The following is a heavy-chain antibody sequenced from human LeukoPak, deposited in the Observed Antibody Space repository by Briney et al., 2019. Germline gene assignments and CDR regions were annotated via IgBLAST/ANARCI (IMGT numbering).Heavy chain of an antibody. Sequence: SETLSLTCTVSGGSISSSSYYWGWIRQPPGKGLEWIGNMYYSGSTYYNPSLKSRVTISVDTSKNQFSLKLSSVTAADTAVYYCAREGGATYYYGSGSHVDYWGQGTLVTVSS. V-gene: IGHV4-39*07. CDR3: AREGGATYYYGSGSHVDY. J-gene: IGHJ4*02. CDR1: GGSISSSSYY. CDR2: MYYSGST. D-gene: IGHD3-10*01.